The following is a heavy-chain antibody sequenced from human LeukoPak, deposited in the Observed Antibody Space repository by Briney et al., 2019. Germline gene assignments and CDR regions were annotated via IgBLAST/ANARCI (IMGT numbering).Heavy chain of an antibody. CDR3: ARALSRGYSGYDYGLGY. J-gene: IGHJ4*02. D-gene: IGHD5-12*01. CDR2: TSASNGNT. V-gene: IGHV1-18*01. Sequence: ASVKVSCKASGYTFINYGVTWVRQAPGQGLEWMGWTSASNGNTNYAQKLQGRVTMTTETSTSTAYMELRSLRSDDTAVYYCARALSRGYSGYDYGLGYWGQGTLVTVSP. CDR1: GYTFINYG.